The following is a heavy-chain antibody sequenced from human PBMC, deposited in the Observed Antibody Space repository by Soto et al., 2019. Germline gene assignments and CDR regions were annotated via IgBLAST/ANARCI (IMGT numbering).Heavy chain of an antibody. CDR3: ARVLDSSGYYCDY. D-gene: IGHD3-22*01. CDR2: IYPGDSDT. CDR1: GYSFTIYF. Sequence: GESLNISGTGSGYSFTIYFIGCVRQLPGKGLEWMGIIYPGDSDTRYSPSFQGQVTISADKSISTAYLQWSSLKASDTAMYYCARVLDSSGYYCDYWGQGTLVTVSS. V-gene: IGHV5-51*01. J-gene: IGHJ4*02.